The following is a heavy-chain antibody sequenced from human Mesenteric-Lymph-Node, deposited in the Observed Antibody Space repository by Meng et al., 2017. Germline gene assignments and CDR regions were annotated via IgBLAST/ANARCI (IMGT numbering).Heavy chain of an antibody. CDR2: IYYSGST. CDR3: ARDHAGWGGGYAFDI. Sequence: SETLSLTCTVSGGSVSSGSYYWSWIRQPPGKGLEWIGYIYYSGSTNYNPSLKSRVTISVDTSKNQFSLKLSSVTAADTAVYYCARDHAGWGGGYAFDIWGQGTMVTVSS. D-gene: IGHD7-27*01. V-gene: IGHV4-61*01. CDR1: GGSVSSGSYY. J-gene: IGHJ3*02.